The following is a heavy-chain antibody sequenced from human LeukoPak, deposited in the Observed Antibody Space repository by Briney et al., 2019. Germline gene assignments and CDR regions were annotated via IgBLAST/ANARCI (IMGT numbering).Heavy chain of an antibody. V-gene: IGHV4-39*07. CDR1: GAAINNDTHY. CDR3: ARQKLGSLSVAGWFFQL. Sequence: PSETLSLTCTVSGAAINNDTHYWGWIRQPPGKGLEWIGNVYFTGTTYSPPSLKSRVSMSVDTSKSQFSLNLKSVTAADTAVYYCARQKLGSLSVAGWFFQLWGQGTLVTVSS. J-gene: IGHJ1*01. D-gene: IGHD6-19*01. CDR2: VYFTGTT.